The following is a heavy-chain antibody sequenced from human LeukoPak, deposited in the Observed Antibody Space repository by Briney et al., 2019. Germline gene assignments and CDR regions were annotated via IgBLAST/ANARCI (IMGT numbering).Heavy chain of an antibody. V-gene: IGHV4-59*01. J-gene: IGHJ4*02. D-gene: IGHD2-2*02. CDR3: ARGTTRYTTTYYFDY. CDR1: GTSISNYY. CDR2: IYYSGDT. Sequence: ASETLSLTCTVSGTSISNYYWSWIRQPPGKGLEWIGYIYYSGDTNYNPSLKSRVTMSVDTSKNQFSLRLSSLTAADTAVFYCARGTTRYTTTYYFDYWGQGTLVTVSS.